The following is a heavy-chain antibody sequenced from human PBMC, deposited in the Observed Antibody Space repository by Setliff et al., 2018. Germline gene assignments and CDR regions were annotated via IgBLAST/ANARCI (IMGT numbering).Heavy chain of an antibody. J-gene: IGHJ4*02. CDR3: ARLPRTVTHFDY. V-gene: IGHV4-61*02. Sequence: PSETLSLTCTVSGASLRSGSNYWGWFRQPAGKGLEWIGRIYTDGTTNYNPSLKSRVSISADTSMNHFSLKLDSLTAADTAVYFCARLPRTVTHFDYWGQGALVTVSS. D-gene: IGHD4-17*01. CDR2: IYTDGTT. CDR1: GASLRSGSNY.